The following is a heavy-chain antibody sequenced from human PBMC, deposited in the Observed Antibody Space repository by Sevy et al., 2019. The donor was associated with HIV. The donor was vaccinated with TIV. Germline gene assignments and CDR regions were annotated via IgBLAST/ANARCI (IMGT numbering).Heavy chain of an antibody. CDR2: MSISITYT. Sequence: GGSLRLSCEASGFTFSDYTMTWVRQAPGKGLEWVSSMSISITYTYYADSLKGRFTISRDNAKSSLYLQMNSLRAEDTGVYYCARDGGFIVRDSSDYWGQGTLVTVSS. CDR3: ARDGGFIVRDSSDY. CDR1: GFTFSDYT. D-gene: IGHD1-26*01. J-gene: IGHJ4*02. V-gene: IGHV3-21*03.